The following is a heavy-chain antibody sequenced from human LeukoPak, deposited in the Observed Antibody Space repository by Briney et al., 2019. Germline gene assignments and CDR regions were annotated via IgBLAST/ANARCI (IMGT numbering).Heavy chain of an antibody. Sequence: SETLSLTCTVSGGSISSYYWSWIRQPPGKGLEWIGYIYYSGSTNYNPSLKSRVTISVDTSKNQFSLKLSSVTAADTAVYYCARIAETAGGAFDIWGQGTMVTVSS. CDR3: ARIAETAGGAFDI. CDR1: GGSISSYY. V-gene: IGHV4-59*01. CDR2: IYYSGST. J-gene: IGHJ3*02. D-gene: IGHD6-25*01.